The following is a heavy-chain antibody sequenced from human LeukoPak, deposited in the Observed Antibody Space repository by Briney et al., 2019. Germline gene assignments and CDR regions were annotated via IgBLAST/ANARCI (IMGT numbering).Heavy chain of an antibody. V-gene: IGHV4-34*01. Sequence: KSSETLSLTCAVYGGSFSGYYWSWIRQPPGKGLEWIGEINHSGSTNYNPSLKSRVTISVDTSKNQFSLKLSSATAADTAVYYCASHYYDFWSGLDYWGQGTLVTVSS. D-gene: IGHD3-3*01. J-gene: IGHJ4*02. CDR2: INHSGST. CDR3: ASHYYDFWSGLDY. CDR1: GGSFSGYY.